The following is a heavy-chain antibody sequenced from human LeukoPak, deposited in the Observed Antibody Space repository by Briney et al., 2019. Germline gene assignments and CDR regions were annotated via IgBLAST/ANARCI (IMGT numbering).Heavy chain of an antibody. Sequence: PGRSLRLSCAASGFTFSSYGMHWVRQAPGKGLEWVAIISNDGSNKYYADSVQGRFTISRDNSKNTLYLQMSSLRAEDTAVYYCAKDLGGGSGCYDLWGRGTLVTVSS. J-gene: IGHJ2*01. CDR2: ISNDGSNK. CDR1: GFTFSSYG. D-gene: IGHD6-19*01. CDR3: AKDLGGGSGCYDL. V-gene: IGHV3-30*18.